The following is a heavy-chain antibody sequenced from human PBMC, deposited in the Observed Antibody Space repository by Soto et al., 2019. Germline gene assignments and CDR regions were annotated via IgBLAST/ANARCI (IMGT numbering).Heavy chain of an antibody. D-gene: IGHD2-15*01. V-gene: IGHV1-69*08. CDR2: IIPILGIA. CDR1: GGTFSSYT. CDR3: ARDIRWVVAATAHWFGP. J-gene: IGHJ5*02. Sequence: QVQLVQSGAEVKKPGSSVKVSCKASGGTFSSYTISWVRQAPGQGLEWMGRIIPILGIANYAQKFQGRVTITEDKSTSTAYMELSSLRSEDTDGYYCARDIRWVVAATAHWFGPLGQGTLVTVSS.